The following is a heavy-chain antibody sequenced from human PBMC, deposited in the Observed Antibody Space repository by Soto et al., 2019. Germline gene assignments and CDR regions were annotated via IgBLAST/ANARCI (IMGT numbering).Heavy chain of an antibody. CDR2: IYYSGST. Sequence: PSETLSLTCTVSGGSISSYYWSWIRQPPGKGLEWIGYIYYSGSTNYNPSLKSRVTISVDTSKNQFSLKLSSVTAADTAVYYCARVLYYYGSGSYYNSVYWLDPWGQGTLVTVSS. V-gene: IGHV4-59*01. J-gene: IGHJ5*02. CDR3: ARVLYYYGSGSYYNSVYWLDP. D-gene: IGHD3-10*01. CDR1: GGSISSYY.